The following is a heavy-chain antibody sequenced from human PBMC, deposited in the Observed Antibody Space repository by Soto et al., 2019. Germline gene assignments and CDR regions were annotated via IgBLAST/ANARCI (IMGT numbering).Heavy chain of an antibody. D-gene: IGHD3-22*01. V-gene: IGHV3-23*01. J-gene: IGHJ4*02. CDR1: GFTFATYG. CDR3: AHSQGPMIVVVFGY. CDR2: INPGGTSP. Sequence: PGGSLRLSCAASGFTFATYGMNWVRQGPGGGLEWVSSINPGGTSPFYADSVKGRFAISRDTSKNQVVLTMTNMDPADTATYYCAHSQGPMIVVVFGYWGQGTLVTVSS.